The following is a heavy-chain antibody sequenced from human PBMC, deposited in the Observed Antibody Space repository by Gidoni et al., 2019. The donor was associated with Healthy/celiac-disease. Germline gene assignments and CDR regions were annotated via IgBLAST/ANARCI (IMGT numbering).Heavy chain of an antibody. Sequence: QLQLQESGPGLVKPSETLSLTCPVSGGSISSSSYYWGWIRQPPGKGLEWIGSIYYSGSTYYNPSLKSRVTISVDTSKNQFSLKLSSVTAADTAVYYCASTRCGDWLLYGCYFDYWGQGTLVTVSS. CDR1: GGSISSSSYY. D-gene: IGHD3-9*01. CDR3: ASTRCGDWLLYGCYFDY. CDR2: IYYSGST. J-gene: IGHJ4*02. V-gene: IGHV4-39*01.